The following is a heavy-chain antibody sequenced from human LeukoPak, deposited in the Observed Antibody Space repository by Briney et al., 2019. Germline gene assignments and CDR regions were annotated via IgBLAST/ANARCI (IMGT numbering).Heavy chain of an antibody. D-gene: IGHD6-6*01. CDR2: IYPGDSDT. CDR3: ATHLKAARRPYYFDY. Sequence: GESLKISCKGSGYSFTSYWIGWVRQMPGKGLEWMGIIYPGDSDTRYSPSFQSQVTISADKSISTAYLQWSSLKASDTAMYYCATHLKAARRPYYFDYWGQGTLVTVSS. J-gene: IGHJ4*02. V-gene: IGHV5-51*01. CDR1: GYSFTSYW.